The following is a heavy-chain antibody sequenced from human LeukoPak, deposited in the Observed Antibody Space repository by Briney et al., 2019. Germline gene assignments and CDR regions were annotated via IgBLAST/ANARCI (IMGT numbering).Heavy chain of an antibody. CDR2: IYYSGST. D-gene: IGHD6-6*01. Sequence: LETLSLTCTVSLGSISSSIYYWGWIREPPGKGLEWIGRIYYSGSTYYNPSLKSRVTISVDTSKNQFSLKLSSVTAADTAVYYCARQYTHIAARGIDYWGQGTLVTVSS. J-gene: IGHJ4*02. CDR1: LGSISSSIYY. CDR3: ARQYTHIAARGIDY. V-gene: IGHV4-39*01.